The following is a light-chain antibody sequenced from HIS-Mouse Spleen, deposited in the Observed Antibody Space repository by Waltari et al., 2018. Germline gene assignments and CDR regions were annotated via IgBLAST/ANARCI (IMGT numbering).Light chain of an antibody. CDR1: SSDLGGYNY. V-gene: IGLV2-14*01. Sequence: QSALTQPASVSGSPGQSIPLPCPGTSSDLGGYNYFPRYQQHPGKAPKLLIYEGSNRPSGVPNRCSGSKSGNTASLTISGLQAEDEADYYCSSYTSSSTFFGTGTKVTVL. J-gene: IGLJ1*01. CDR3: SSYTSSSTF. CDR2: EGS.